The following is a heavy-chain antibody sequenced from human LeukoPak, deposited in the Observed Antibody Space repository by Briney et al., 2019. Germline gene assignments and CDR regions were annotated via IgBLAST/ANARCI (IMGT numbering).Heavy chain of an antibody. D-gene: IGHD3-16*01. J-gene: IGHJ4*02. CDR1: GFTFSSYG. CDR3: AKVSSSFMITFGGVTFDY. V-gene: IGHV3-30*02. Sequence: GGSLRLSCAASGFTFSSYGMHWVRQAPGKGLEWVAFIRYDGSNKYYADSVKGRFTISRDNSKNTLYLQMNSLRAEDTAVYYCAKVSSSFMITFGGVTFDYWAQGTLVTVSS. CDR2: IRYDGSNK.